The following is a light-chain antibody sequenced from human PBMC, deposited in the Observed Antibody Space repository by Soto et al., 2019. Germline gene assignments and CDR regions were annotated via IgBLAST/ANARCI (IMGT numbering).Light chain of an antibody. J-gene: IGLJ1*01. CDR1: SSDVGGYNY. V-gene: IGLV2-14*03. CDR2: DVS. CDR3: SSYTTSNTRQIV. Sequence: QSVLTQPASVSGSPGRSITISCTGTSSDVGGYNYVSWYQHHPGKAPKLIIYDVSNRPSGVPIRFSGSKSDNTASLTISGLQPEDEADYHCSSYTTSNTRQIVFGTGTRSPS.